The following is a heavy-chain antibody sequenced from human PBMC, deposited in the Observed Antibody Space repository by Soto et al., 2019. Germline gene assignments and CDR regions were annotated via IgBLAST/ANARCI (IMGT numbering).Heavy chain of an antibody. V-gene: IGHV1-18*01. Sequence: QVQLVQSGAEVKKPGASVKVSCKASGYTFTSYGISWVRQAPGQGLEWMGWISAYNGNTNYAQKLQGRVTMTTDTSTSTAYMELRSLRSDDKAVYYCARAALGYCSGGSCYRRAFDIWGQGTMVTVSS. CDR1: GYTFTSYG. D-gene: IGHD2-15*01. CDR3: ARAALGYCSGGSCYRRAFDI. J-gene: IGHJ3*02. CDR2: ISAYNGNT.